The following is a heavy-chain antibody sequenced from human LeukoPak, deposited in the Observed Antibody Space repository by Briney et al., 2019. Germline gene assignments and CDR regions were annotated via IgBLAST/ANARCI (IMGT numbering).Heavy chain of an antibody. CDR3: ARGSLYWYFDL. CDR2: IYDSGSP. CDR1: GGSISSYY. V-gene: IGHV4-59*01. Sequence: SETLSLTCTVSGGSISSYYWSWIRQPPGKGLEWIGYIYDSGSPNYNPSLKSRVTISVDTSKNQFSLKLSSVTAADTAVYYCARGSLYWYFDLWGRGTLVTVSS. J-gene: IGHJ2*01.